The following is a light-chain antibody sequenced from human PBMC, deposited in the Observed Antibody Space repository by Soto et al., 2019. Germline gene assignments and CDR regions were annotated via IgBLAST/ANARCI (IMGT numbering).Light chain of an antibody. Sequence: QSVLTQPRSVSGSPGQSVTISCTGSSSDVGAYNYVSWYQHHPGKAPKVMIFDVSERPSGVPDRFSGSKSGNTASLTISGLPAEDEGDYYCCSYAGTYAWVFGGGTKVTVL. V-gene: IGLV2-11*01. CDR3: CSYAGTYAWV. CDR2: DVS. CDR1: SSDVGAYNY. J-gene: IGLJ3*02.